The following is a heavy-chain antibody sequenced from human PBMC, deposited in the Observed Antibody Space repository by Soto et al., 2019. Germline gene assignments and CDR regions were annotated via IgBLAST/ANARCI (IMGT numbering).Heavy chain of an antibody. CDR3: VKSLGFCSSSSCSRDYYYYYGMDV. CDR2: ISYDGGNK. D-gene: IGHD2-2*01. Sequence: GGSLRLSCAASGFTFSSYGMHWVRQAPGKWLEWVTLISYDGGNKYYADSVKGRFSISRDNSRNTLYLQMNSLRPEDAAVYYCVKSLGFCSSSSCSRDYYYYYGMDVWGQGXTVTVYS. J-gene: IGHJ6*02. V-gene: IGHV3-30*18. CDR1: GFTFSSYG.